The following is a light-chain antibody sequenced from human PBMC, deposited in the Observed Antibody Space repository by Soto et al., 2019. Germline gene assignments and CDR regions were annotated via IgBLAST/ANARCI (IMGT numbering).Light chain of an antibody. Sequence: DIQLTQSPSSLSASVGDRVTITCRASQTISRNLNWYQQKPGEAPRLLMYVVSTLQGGVPSRFSGSESGTDYTLTISSVQPDDFATYYCQQSYSIPYTFCQGTKLEIK. J-gene: IGKJ2*01. V-gene: IGKV1-39*01. CDR2: VVS. CDR1: QTISRN. CDR3: QQSYSIPYT.